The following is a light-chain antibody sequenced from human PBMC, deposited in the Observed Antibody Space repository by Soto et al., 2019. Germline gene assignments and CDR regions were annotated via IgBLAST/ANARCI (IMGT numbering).Light chain of an antibody. V-gene: IGKV3-20*01. Sequence: EIVLTQSPATLSVSPGERATLSFRASQSVVSNLAWYQQKPGQAPSLLIYATSSRATGIPDRLSGSGSWTVFTLTISRQEPEDFAVYYCQQYSSSWTFGQGTKVDNK. CDR2: ATS. CDR1: QSVVSN. CDR3: QQYSSSWT. J-gene: IGKJ1*01.